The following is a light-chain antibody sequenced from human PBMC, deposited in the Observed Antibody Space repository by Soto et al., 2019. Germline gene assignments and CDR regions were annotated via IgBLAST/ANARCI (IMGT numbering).Light chain of an antibody. CDR1: QSVSSY. Sequence: EIVLTQSPATLSLSPGERATLSCRASQSVSSYLAWYQKKPGQAPRLIXYDASTRASGIPARFSGSGSGTELTLTISSLQSEDLAVYYCQQYNNWPPWTFGRGTKVDIK. CDR3: QQYNNWPPWT. J-gene: IGKJ1*01. V-gene: IGKV3-15*01. CDR2: DAS.